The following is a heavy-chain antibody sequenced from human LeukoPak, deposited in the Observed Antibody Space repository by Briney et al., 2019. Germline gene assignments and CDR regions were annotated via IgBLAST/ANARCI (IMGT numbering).Heavy chain of an antibody. CDR2: TRNKANSYTT. Sequence: PGGSLRLSCAASGFTFSDHYMDWVRQAPGKGLEWVGRTRNKANSYTTEYAASVKGRFTISRDDPKNSLYLQMNSLKTEDTAVYYCARARLGEETFDYWGQGTLVTVSS. D-gene: IGHD3-10*01. V-gene: IGHV3-72*01. CDR1: GFTFSDHY. CDR3: ARARLGEETFDY. J-gene: IGHJ4*02.